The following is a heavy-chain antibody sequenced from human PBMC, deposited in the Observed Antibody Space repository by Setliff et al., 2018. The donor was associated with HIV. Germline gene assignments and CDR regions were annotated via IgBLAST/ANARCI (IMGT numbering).Heavy chain of an antibody. CDR2: INVNSGGT. V-gene: IGHV1-2*02. Sequence: GASVKVSCKASGYLFTGYYMHWVRQAPGHGLEWMGWINVNSGGTKYAQKFQGRVTMTRDTSISTAYMEVSSLRSDDTAVYYCAREGSPIYYFDYWSQVTLVTVSS. CDR1: GYLFTGYY. CDR3: AREGSPIYYFDY. D-gene: IGHD3-10*01. J-gene: IGHJ4*02.